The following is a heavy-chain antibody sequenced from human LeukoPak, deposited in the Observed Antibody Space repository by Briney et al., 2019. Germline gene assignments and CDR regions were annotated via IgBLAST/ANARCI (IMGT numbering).Heavy chain of an antibody. CDR3: ARGLYGSLGSGSYYITGMDV. V-gene: IGHV4-34*01. D-gene: IGHD3-10*01. CDR1: VGSFSGYY. J-gene: IGHJ6*04. CDR2: INHSGST. Sequence: SGTLSLTCVVYVGSFSGYYWSWIRQPPGKEVEGIGEINHSGSTNYNPSIKSRVTISVDTSKNQFSLKLSSVTAADTAVYYCARGLYGSLGSGSYYITGMDVWGKGTTVTVSS.